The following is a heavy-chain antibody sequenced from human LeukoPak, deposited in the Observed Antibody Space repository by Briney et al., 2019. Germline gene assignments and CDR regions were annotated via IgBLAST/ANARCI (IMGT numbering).Heavy chain of an antibody. J-gene: IGHJ2*01. V-gene: IGHV3-13*01. CDR1: GFTFSSYD. D-gene: IGHD1-14*01. CDR3: VREPSYTGTWWYPDL. Sequence: GGSLRLSCAASGFTFSSYDMHWVRQATGKGLEWISGIDSAGNTWYSDSVKGRFTISRENAKSSLFLQMNSLRAADTAVYYCVREPSYTGTWWYPDLWGRGTLVTVSS. CDR2: IDSAGNT.